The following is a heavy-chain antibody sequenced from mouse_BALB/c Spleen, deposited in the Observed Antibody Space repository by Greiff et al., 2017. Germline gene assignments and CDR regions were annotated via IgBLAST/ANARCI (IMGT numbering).Heavy chain of an antibody. Sequence: EVKLVESGGGLVQPGGSLKLSCAASGFTFSSYGMSWVRQTPDKRLELVATINSNGGSTYYPDSVKGRFTISRDNAKNTLYLQMSSLKSEDTAMYYCARQGADYYGSNYAMDYWGQGTSVTVSS. V-gene: IGHV5-6-3*01. CDR2: INSNGGST. CDR1: GFTFSSYG. CDR3: ARQGADYYGSNYAMDY. D-gene: IGHD1-1*01. J-gene: IGHJ4*01.